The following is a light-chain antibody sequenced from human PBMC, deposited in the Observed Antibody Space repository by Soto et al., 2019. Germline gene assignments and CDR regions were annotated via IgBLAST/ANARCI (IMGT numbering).Light chain of an antibody. J-gene: IGKJ1*01. Sequence: EIVMTQSPATLSVSPGARATLSCRASQSVGSDLVWYRQKPGQAPSLLIYGAFTRATGIPARFSGTGSGTEFTLTISSLQSEDFALYYCQQYNNWPGTFGQGTKVDIK. CDR3: QQYNNWPGT. CDR1: QSVGSD. V-gene: IGKV3-15*01. CDR2: GAF.